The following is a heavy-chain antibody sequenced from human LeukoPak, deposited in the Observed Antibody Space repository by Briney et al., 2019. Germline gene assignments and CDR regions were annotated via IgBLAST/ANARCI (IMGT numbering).Heavy chain of an antibody. CDR2: IYYSGST. CDR3: ASSYYYGSGSYVVAFDI. Sequence: SETLSLTCTVSGGSISSGGYYWSWIRQHPGKGLEWIGYIYYSGSTYYNPSLKSRVTIPVDTSKNQFSLKLSSVTAADTAVYYCASSYYYGSGSYVVAFDIWGQGTMVTVSS. D-gene: IGHD3-10*01. CDR1: GGSISSGGYY. J-gene: IGHJ3*02. V-gene: IGHV4-31*03.